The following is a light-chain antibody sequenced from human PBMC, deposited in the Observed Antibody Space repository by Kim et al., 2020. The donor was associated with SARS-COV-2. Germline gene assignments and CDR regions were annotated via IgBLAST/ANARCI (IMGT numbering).Light chain of an antibody. J-gene: IGKJ2*01. Sequence: SPGERATVSCRACQSVAPTYVAWYQQRPGQAPMLLIHAASNKATVIPDRFSGSGSGTDFTLTISRLEPGDFAGYYCQQYVNSPRTFGQGTKLEI. CDR3: QQYVNSPRT. V-gene: IGKV3-20*01. CDR2: AAS. CDR1: QSVAPTY.